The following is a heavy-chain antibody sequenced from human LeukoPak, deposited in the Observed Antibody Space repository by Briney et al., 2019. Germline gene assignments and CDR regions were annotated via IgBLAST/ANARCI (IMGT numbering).Heavy chain of an antibody. J-gene: IGHJ5*02. CDR1: DGSISSYY. CDR2: IYSSGST. V-gene: IGHV4-4*07. CDR3: ARDFQIDYSNYVGWFDP. D-gene: IGHD4-11*01. Sequence: PSETLSLTCTVSDGSISSYYWSWIRQPAGKGLEWIGRIYSSGSTNYNPTLKSRVTMSVDTSKNQFSLKLSSVTAADTAVYYCARDFQIDYSNYVGWFDPWGQGTLVTVSS.